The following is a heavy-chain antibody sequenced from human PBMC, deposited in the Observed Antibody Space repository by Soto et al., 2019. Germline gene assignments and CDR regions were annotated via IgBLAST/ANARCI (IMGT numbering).Heavy chain of an antibody. V-gene: IGHV3-21*01. CDR2: ISSSNTYI. CDR1: GFAFSTYN. D-gene: IGHD2-2*01. Sequence: PGGSLRLSCAASGFAFSTYNMDWVRQAPGKGLEWVSFISSSNTYIYYAESVKGRFTISRDNAENSLSLQMSSLRAEDTAVYYCARVPARCTSTNCYSGYWGQGVLVTVSS. CDR3: ARVPARCTSTNCYSGY. J-gene: IGHJ4*02.